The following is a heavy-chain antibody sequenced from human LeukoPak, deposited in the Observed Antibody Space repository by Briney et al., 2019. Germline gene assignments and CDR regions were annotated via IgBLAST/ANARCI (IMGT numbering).Heavy chain of an antibody. D-gene: IGHD1-26*01. CDR1: GFTFSTYW. J-gene: IGHJ4*02. Sequence: GRSLRLSCAASGFTFSTYWMTWVRQAPGKGLEWVANIKQDGSEKYFVDSVKGRFTISRDNAKNSLYLQMNSLRAEDTALYYCARGRYSGSYLLDYWGQGTLVTVSS. CDR3: ARGRYSGSYLLDY. CDR2: IKQDGSEK. V-gene: IGHV3-7*01.